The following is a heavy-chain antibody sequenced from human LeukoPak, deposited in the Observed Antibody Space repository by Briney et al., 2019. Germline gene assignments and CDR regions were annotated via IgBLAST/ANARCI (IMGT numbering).Heavy chain of an antibody. D-gene: IGHD6-6*01. CDR3: ARADSSIAARLSRSSIFNYYYYMDV. CDR1: GFTLISYW. V-gene: IGHV3-7*01. J-gene: IGHJ6*03. CDR2: IKQDGSEK. Sequence: PGGSLRLSCAASGFTLISYWMTWARRAPGKGLEWVANIKQDGSEKYYVDSVKGRFTISRDNAKNSLYLQMNSLRDEDTAVYYCARADSSIAARLSRSSIFNYYYYMDVWGKGTTVTVSS.